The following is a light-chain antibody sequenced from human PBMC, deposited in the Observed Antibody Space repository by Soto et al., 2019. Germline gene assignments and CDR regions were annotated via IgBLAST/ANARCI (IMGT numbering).Light chain of an antibody. CDR3: QQSFRAPLN. CDR1: QNISNF. Sequence: DIQMTQSPLSLAASLGDRVTITCRASQNISNFLNWYQQKPGKAPRLLIFGASSLQGGVPSRFRGTDSETDFTLTISALQREDFATYLCQQSFRAPLNFGPGTKVAMK. J-gene: IGKJ3*01. V-gene: IGKV1-39*01. CDR2: GAS.